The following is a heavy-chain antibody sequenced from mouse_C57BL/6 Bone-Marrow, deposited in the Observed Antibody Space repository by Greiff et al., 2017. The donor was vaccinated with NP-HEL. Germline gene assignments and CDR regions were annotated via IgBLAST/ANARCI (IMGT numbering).Heavy chain of an antibody. D-gene: IGHD1-1*01. CDR3: ARMALYGSSFFWYFDV. Sequence: VMLVESGPGLVAPSQSLSITCTVSGFSFTSYAISWVRQPPGKGLEWLGVIWTGGGTNYNSALKSRLSISKDNSKSQVFLKMNSLQTDDTARYYCARMALYGSSFFWYFDVWGTGTTVTVSS. J-gene: IGHJ1*03. V-gene: IGHV2-9-1*01. CDR2: IWTGGGT. CDR1: GFSFTSYA.